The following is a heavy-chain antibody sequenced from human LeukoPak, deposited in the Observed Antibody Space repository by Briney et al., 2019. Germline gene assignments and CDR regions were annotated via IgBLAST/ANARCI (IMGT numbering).Heavy chain of an antibody. V-gene: IGHV3-23*01. D-gene: IGHD6-19*01. CDR2: ISGSGGST. CDR3: AKDCLLYSSGWVYFDY. Sequence: HAGGSLRLSCAASGFTFSSYAMSWVRQAPGKGLEWVSAISGSGGSTYYADSVKGRFTISRDNSKNTLYLQMNSLRAEDTAVYYCAKDCLLYSSGWVYFDYWGQGTLVTVSS. CDR1: GFTFSSYA. J-gene: IGHJ4*02.